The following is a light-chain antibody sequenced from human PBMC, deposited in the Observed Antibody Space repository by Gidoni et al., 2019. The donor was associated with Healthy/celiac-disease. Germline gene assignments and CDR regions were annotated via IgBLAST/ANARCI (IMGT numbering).Light chain of an antibody. V-gene: IGKV3-20*01. CDR2: GAS. CDR1: QSVSSSY. CDR3: QQYGSSPLT. J-gene: IGKJ3*01. Sequence: EIVLTQSPGTLSLSPGERATLSCRARQSVSSSYLAWYQQKPGQAPRLLIYGASSRATGIPDSVSGSGSGTDFTLSISRLEPEDFAVYYCQQYGSSPLTFGPGTKVDIK.